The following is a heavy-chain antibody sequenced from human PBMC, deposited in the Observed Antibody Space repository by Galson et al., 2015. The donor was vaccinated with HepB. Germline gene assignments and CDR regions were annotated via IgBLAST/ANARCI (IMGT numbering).Heavy chain of an antibody. CDR2: IYPGDSDT. V-gene: IGHV5-51*01. J-gene: IGHJ4*02. Sequence: QSGAEMKKPGESLKISCKGSGYSFTSYWIGWVRQMPGKGLEWMGIIYPGDSDTRYSPSFQGQVTISADKSISTAYLQWSSLKASDTAMYYCARHGVTIFGVVTDPGDYWGQGTLVTVSS. D-gene: IGHD3-3*01. CDR3: ARHGVTIFGVVTDPGDY. CDR1: GYSFTSYW.